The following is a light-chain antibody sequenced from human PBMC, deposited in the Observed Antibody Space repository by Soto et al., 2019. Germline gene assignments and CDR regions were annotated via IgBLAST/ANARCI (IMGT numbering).Light chain of an antibody. V-gene: IGKV1-5*01. CDR1: QSVSTW. CDR3: QQYSSYYT. CDR2: DAS. J-gene: IGKJ2*01. Sequence: DIQMTQSPSTLSASVGDRVTITCRASQSVSTWLAWYQQKPGKAPKLLIYDASTLESGVPSRFSGSGSGTEFTLTISSLQPDDFATYYCQQYSSYYTFGQGTRLEI.